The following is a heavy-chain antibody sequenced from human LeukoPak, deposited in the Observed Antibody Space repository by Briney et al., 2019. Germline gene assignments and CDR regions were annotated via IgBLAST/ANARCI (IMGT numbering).Heavy chain of an antibody. Sequence: GGSLRLSCAASGFTVSSYDMSWVRQAPGKGLEWVSLIYSGGSAYYTDSVKGRFTISRDSSKNTLSLQMNSLRVEDTAVYYCARHREISTRDFEYWGQGTLVTVSS. CDR1: GFTVSSYD. CDR3: ARHREISTRDFEY. V-gene: IGHV3-53*01. D-gene: IGHD1-14*01. CDR2: IYSGGSA. J-gene: IGHJ4*02.